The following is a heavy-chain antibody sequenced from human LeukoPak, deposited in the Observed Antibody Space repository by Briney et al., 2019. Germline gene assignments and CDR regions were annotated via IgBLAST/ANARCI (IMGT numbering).Heavy chain of an antibody. V-gene: IGHV1-69*01. CDR3: ACPYYYDSSGYYHPFDY. CDR1: GGTFSSYA. Sequence: SVKVSCKASGGTFSSYAISWVRQAPGQGLEWMGGIIPIFGTANYAQKFQGRVTITADESTSTAYMELSRLRSDDTAVYYCACPYYYDSSGYYHPFDYWGQGTLVTVSS. CDR2: IIPIFGTA. J-gene: IGHJ4*02. D-gene: IGHD3-22*01.